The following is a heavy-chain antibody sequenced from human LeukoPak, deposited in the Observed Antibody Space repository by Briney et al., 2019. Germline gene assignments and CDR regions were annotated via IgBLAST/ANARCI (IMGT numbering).Heavy chain of an antibody. Sequence: PGGSLRLSCAASGFTFSNYWMHWVRQAPGKGLVWVSRINSDGINTSYADSVKGRFTISRDNSKNTLYLQMNSLRAEDTAVYYCAKPVLRYFDWFPFDYWGQGTLVTVSS. J-gene: IGHJ4*02. D-gene: IGHD3-9*01. CDR1: GFTFSNYW. CDR3: AKPVLRYFDWFPFDY. V-gene: IGHV3-74*01. CDR2: INSDGINT.